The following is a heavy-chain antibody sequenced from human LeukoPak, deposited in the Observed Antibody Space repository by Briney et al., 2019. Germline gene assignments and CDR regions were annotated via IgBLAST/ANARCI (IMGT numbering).Heavy chain of an antibody. V-gene: IGHV3-30-3*01. D-gene: IGHD3-3*01. CDR3: ARDSPPDPHNYDFWSAHGGIDY. Sequence: PGGSLRLSCAASGFTFSSYAMHWVRQAPGKGLEWVAVISYDGSNKYYADSVKGRFTISRDNSKNTLYLQMNSLRAEDTAVYYCARDSPPDPHNYDFWSAHGGIDYWGQGTLVTVSS. CDR1: GFTFSSYA. J-gene: IGHJ4*02. CDR2: ISYDGSNK.